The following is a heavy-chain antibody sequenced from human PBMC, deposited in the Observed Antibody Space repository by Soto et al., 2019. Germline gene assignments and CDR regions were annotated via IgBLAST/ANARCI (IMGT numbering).Heavy chain of an antibody. D-gene: IGHD6-13*01. CDR2: ISAYNGNT. CDR1: GYTFTSYG. V-gene: IGHV1-18*01. CDR3: ARGVSSSWYEPWYYYYGMDV. Sequence: ASVKVSCKASGYTFTSYGISWVRQAPGQGLERMGWISAYNGNTNYAQKLQGRVTMTTDTSTSTAYMELRSLRSDDTAVYYCARGVSSSWYEPWYYYYGMDVWGQGTTVTVSS. J-gene: IGHJ6*02.